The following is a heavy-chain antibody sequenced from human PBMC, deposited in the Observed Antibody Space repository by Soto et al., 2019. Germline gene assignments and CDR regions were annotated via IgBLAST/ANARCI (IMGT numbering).Heavy chain of an antibody. Sequence: QVQLVQSGGGVVQPGGSLRLSCAASGFTFGSFGMHWVRQAPNQGLDWVAFITYNGLKKYYADSVKGRFSISRDNPKNLLFLEMNGLKAEDTAVYYCAKLGPAALIHSGVDSWGQGTLVTVSS. D-gene: IGHD2-21*01. J-gene: IGHJ5*01. V-gene: IGHV3-30*02. CDR1: GFTFGSFG. CDR2: ITYNGLKK. CDR3: AKLGPAALIHSGVDS.